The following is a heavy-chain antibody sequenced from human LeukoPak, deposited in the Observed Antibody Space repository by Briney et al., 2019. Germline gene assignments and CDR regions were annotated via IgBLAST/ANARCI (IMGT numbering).Heavy chain of an antibody. CDR2: INHSRRT. CDR3: ARGRHCSSTSCYRIRYYFYYMDV. Sequence: SETLSLNCAVYGGSFSGYYWSWIRQPPGKGLEWIGEINHSRRTNYNPSLKSRVTISVDTSKNQFSLKLSSVTAADTAVYYWARGRHCSSTSCYRIRYYFYYMDVWGKGTTVTVSS. V-gene: IGHV4-34*01. CDR1: GGSFSGYY. D-gene: IGHD2-2*01. J-gene: IGHJ6*03.